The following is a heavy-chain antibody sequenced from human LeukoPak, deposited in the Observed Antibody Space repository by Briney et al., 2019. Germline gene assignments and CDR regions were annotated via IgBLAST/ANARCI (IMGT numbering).Heavy chain of an antibody. V-gene: IGHV1-69*01. D-gene: IGHD2-2*01. J-gene: IGHJ6*03. CDR3: ARYCSSTSCRGYYYYYMDV. CDR1: GGTFSSYA. Sequence: ASVKVSCKASGGTFSSYAISWVRQAPGQGLEWMGGIIPIFGTANYAQKFQGRVTITADESTSTAYMELSSLRSEDTAVYYCARYCSSTSCRGYYYYYMDVWGKGTTVTVSS. CDR2: IIPIFGTA.